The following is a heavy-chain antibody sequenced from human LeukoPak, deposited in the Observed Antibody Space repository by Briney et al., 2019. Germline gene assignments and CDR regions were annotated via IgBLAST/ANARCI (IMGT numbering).Heavy chain of an antibody. CDR2: INHSGST. J-gene: IGHJ4*02. D-gene: IGHD3-22*01. V-gene: IGHV4-34*01. CDR3: ARPEHILNDSSGYYPFGY. CDR1: GGSSRGYY. Sequence: SETLTLTCAVYGGSSRGYYWSGIRQPKGKGLEWIGEINHSGSTNYNPSLKSRVNISVDTSKNTFSLKLSSVTAADTAVYYCARPEHILNDSSGYYPFGYWGQGTLVTVSS.